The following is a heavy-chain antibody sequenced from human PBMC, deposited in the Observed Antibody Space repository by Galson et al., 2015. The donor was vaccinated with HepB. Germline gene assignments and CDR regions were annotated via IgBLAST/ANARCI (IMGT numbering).Heavy chain of an antibody. Sequence: SLRLSCAASGFSISGNHMTWFRQAPGKGPEWVSVIYSGGTIYYADSVKGRFTASRDKSKNILYLQMNSLRAEDTAVYYCASGGVSFGEYGFDPWGQGTLVTVSS. CDR1: GFSISGNH. J-gene: IGHJ5*02. CDR2: IYSGGTI. D-gene: IGHD3-10*01. V-gene: IGHV3-53*01. CDR3: ASGGVSFGEYGFDP.